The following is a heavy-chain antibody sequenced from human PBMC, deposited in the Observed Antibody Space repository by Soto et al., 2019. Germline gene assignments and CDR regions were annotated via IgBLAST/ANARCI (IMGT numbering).Heavy chain of an antibody. D-gene: IGHD3-10*01. J-gene: IGHJ4*02. CDR3: TRDSSYYGSGRGVLDY. CDR1: GFTVNNNY. Sequence: EVRLVESGGGLVQPGGSMRLSCAVSGFTVNNNYMSWVRQAPGKGLEWVSVIYSGGKTDYADYVRGRFTVSRDTSKNTLYLQMNSLRAEDTAVYYCTRDSSYYGSGRGVLDYWGQGTLVTVSS. V-gene: IGHV3-66*01. CDR2: IYSGGKT.